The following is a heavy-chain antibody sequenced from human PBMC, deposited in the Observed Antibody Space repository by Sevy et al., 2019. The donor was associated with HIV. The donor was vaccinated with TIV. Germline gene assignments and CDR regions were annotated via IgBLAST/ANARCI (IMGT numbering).Heavy chain of an antibody. CDR1: AFTFSHYA. CDR2: IHFDGSDN. J-gene: IGHJ4*02. Sequence: GGSLRLSCAASAFTFSHYAMHWVRQAPGKGLEWVAFIHFDGSDNYYEEAVKGRFTISRDNSKNMLYLQMNSMGADDTAVYYCAKNTAAAGTGGFHYWGQGTRVTVSS. CDR3: AKNTAAAGTGGFHY. V-gene: IGHV3-30*02. D-gene: IGHD6-13*01.